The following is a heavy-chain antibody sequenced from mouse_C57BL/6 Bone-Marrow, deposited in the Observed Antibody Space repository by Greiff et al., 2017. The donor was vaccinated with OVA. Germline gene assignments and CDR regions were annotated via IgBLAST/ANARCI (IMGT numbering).Heavy chain of an antibody. D-gene: IGHD1-1*01. CDR3: ARILRGNYFDY. CDR1: GYTFTSYW. V-gene: IGHV1-50*01. J-gene: IGHJ2*01. Sequence: VKLQQPGAELVKPGASVKLSCKASGYTFTSYWMQWVKQRPGQGLEWIGEIDPSDSYTNYNQKFKGKATLTVDTSSSTAYMQLSSLTSEDSAVYYCARILRGNYFDYWGQGTTLTVSS. CDR2: IDPSDSYT.